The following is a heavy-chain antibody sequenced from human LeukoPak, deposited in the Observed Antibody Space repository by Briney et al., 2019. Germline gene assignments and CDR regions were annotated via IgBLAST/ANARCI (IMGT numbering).Heavy chain of an antibody. CDR1: GGSISSYY. CDR2: IYTSGST. V-gene: IGHV4-4*07. D-gene: IGHD3-22*01. CDR3: ARDSLYDSSGYYYSFDY. Sequence: SETLSLTCTVSGGSISSYYWSWIRQPAGKGLEWIGRIYTSGSTNYNPSPKSRVTMSVDTSKNQFSLKLSSVTAADTAVYYCARDSLYDSSGYYYSFDYWGQGTLVTVSS. J-gene: IGHJ4*02.